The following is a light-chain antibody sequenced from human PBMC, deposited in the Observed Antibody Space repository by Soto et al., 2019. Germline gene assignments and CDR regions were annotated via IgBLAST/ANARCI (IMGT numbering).Light chain of an antibody. CDR3: SSYAGSYPLI. J-gene: IGLJ2*01. Sequence: QSVLTQPRSVSGSPGQSVTISCTGTSSNIGSYNFVSWYQQHPGKAPTFLIYDVSRRPSGVPARFSGSKSGNTASLTISGLQAEDEADYYCSSYAGSYPLIFGGGTKVTVL. CDR1: SSNIGSYNF. V-gene: IGLV2-11*01. CDR2: DVS.